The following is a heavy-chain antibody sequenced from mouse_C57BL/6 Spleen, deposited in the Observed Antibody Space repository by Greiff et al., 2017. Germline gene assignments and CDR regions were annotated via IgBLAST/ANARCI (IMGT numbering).Heavy chain of an antibody. J-gene: IGHJ1*03. CDR1: GFTFTDYY. CDR3: ARDVDYEWYFGV. D-gene: IGHD2-4*01. V-gene: IGHV7-3*01. CDR2: IRNKANGYTT. Sequence: EVQGVESGGGLVQPGGSLSLSCAASGFTFTDYYMSWVRQPPGQALEWLGFIRNKANGYTTEYSASVKGRFTISRDNSQSILYLQMNAVRAEDSASSYCARDVDYEWYFGVWGTGTTVTVAS.